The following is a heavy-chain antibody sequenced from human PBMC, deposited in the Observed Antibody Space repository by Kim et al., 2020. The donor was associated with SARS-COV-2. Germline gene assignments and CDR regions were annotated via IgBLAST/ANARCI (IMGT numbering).Heavy chain of an antibody. D-gene: IGHD5-12*01. J-gene: IGHJ4*02. CDR2: INTNTGNP. CDR1: GYTFTRYA. Sequence: ASVKVSCKASGYTFTRYAMNWVRQAPGQGLEWMGWINTNTGNPTYDQGFTGRFVFSLDTSVSTTYLQISSLKAEDTAVYYCARRGPDGQFDYWGQGTLVTVSS. V-gene: IGHV7-4-1*02. CDR3: ARRGPDGQFDY.